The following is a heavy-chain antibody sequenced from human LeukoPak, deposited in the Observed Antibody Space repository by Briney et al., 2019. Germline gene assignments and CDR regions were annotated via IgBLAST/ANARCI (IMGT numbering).Heavy chain of an antibody. V-gene: IGHV3-48*02. J-gene: IGHJ4*02. CDR3: AREQYCGGDCYNAGSDY. D-gene: IGHD2-21*01. Sequence: PGGSLRLSCAASGFTFSSYSMNWVRQAPGKGLEWVSYISSSSSTIYYAASVKGRFTISRDNAKNSLYLQMNSLRDEDTAVYYCAREQYCGGDCYNAGSDYWGQGTLVTVSS. CDR1: GFTFSSYS. CDR2: ISSSSSTI.